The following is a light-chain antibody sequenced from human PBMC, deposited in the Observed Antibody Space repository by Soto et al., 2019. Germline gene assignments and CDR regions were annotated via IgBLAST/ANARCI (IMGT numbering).Light chain of an antibody. CDR2: DAS. Sequence: EIVLTQSPATLSLSPGERATLSCRASQSVSSYLAWYQQKPGQALRLLIYDASNRATGIPARFSGSGSGTDFTLTISSLEPEDFAVYYCQQGSNWPPGLTFGGGTKVEIK. V-gene: IGKV3-11*01. CDR1: QSVSSY. CDR3: QQGSNWPPGLT. J-gene: IGKJ4*01.